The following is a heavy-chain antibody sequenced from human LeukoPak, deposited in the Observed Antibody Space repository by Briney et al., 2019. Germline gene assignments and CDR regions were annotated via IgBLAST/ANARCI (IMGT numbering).Heavy chain of an antibody. CDR3: ARSGRYDFWSGYYNYYYYGTDV. D-gene: IGHD3-3*01. CDR1: GFTFSSYG. J-gene: IGHJ6*02. CDR2: IWYDGSNK. V-gene: IGHV3-33*08. Sequence: GGSLRLSCAASGFTFSSYGIHWVRQAPGEGLEWVAVIWYDGSNKYYADSVKGRFTISRDNSKNTLYLQMNSLRAEDTAVYYCARSGRYDFWSGYYNYYYYGTDVWGQGTTVTVSS.